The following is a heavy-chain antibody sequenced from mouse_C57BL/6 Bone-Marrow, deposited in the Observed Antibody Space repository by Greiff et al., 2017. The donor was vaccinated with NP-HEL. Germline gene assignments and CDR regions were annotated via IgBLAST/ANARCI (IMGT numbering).Heavy chain of an antibody. V-gene: IGHV1-19*01. J-gene: IGHJ3*01. CDR2: INPYNGGT. CDR1: GYTFTDYY. Sequence: VQLKESGPVLVKPGASVKMSCKASGYTFTDYYMNWVKQSHGKSLEWIGVINPYNGGTSYNQKFKGKATLTVDKSSSTAYMELNSLTSEDSAVYYCARGGVPWFAYWGQGTLVTVSA. CDR3: ARGGVPWFAY.